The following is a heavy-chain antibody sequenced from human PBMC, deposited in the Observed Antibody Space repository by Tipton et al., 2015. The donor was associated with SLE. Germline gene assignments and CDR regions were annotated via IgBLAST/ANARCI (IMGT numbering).Heavy chain of an antibody. CDR1: GFSFDNYA. Sequence: SLRLSCAASGFSFDNYAMHWVRQVPGMGLEWVAGIRWYGEKVGYADSVKGRFTISRDNAKNALYLQMNSLRVEDTAVYYCAREDTIFGVVTDWGQGTLVTVSS. V-gene: IGHV3-9*01. CDR3: AREDTIFGVVTD. D-gene: IGHD3-3*01. J-gene: IGHJ4*02. CDR2: IRWYGEKV.